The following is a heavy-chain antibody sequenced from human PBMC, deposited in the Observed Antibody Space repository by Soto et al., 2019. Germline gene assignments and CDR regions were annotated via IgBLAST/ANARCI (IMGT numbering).Heavy chain of an antibody. CDR3: TREGEYYYDSSALYYFDY. V-gene: IGHV3-49*04. CDR2: IRSKAYGGTT. Sequence: GSLRLSGTAAGLRLGDYAMSWVRQAPGKGLEWVGFIRSKAYGGTTEYAESVKGRFTISRDDSKSIAYLQMKTLKTEDTAVYYCTREGEYYYDSSALYYFDYWGQGTLVTVSS. J-gene: IGHJ4*02. D-gene: IGHD3-22*01. CDR1: GLRLGDYA.